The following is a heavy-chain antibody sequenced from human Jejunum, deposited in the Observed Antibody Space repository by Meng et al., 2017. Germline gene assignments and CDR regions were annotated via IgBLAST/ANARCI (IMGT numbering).Heavy chain of an antibody. J-gene: IGHJ6*02. Sequence: GESLKISCAASGFTFSSYSMYWVRQAPGKGLEWVAVTSYDGSDKRYVDSVKGRFTISRDNSKNTLYLQMNSLRVEDTAVYYCARSDIVATLIYSHYAMDVWGQGTKVTVSS. D-gene: IGHD5-12*01. CDR3: ARSDIVATLIYSHYAMDV. CDR2: TSYDGSDK. V-gene: IGHV3-30*03. CDR1: GFTFSSYS.